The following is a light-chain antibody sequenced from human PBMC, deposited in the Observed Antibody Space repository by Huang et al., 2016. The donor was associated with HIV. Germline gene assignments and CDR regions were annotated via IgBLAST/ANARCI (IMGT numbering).Light chain of an antibody. CDR2: GAA. CDR1: QDLFYNATEKNY. V-gene: IGKV4-1*01. CDR3: QQYYTNHHT. Sequence: IVMTQSPESLTLSLGARAAINCKSSQDLFYNATEKNYLAWYQQKPRQPPKLLLYGAATRDAGVPARFSGSGSRTNFTLTINGLQSDDSALYYCQQYYTNHHTFGQGTKLEIK. J-gene: IGKJ2*01.